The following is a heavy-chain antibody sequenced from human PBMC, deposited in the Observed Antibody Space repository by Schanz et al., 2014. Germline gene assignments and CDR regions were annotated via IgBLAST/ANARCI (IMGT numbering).Heavy chain of an antibody. CDR3: ARAHGINWYGKGLDY. Sequence: DVQLLESGGGLVQPGGSLRLSCAASGFTFNSYAMTWVRQAPGKGLEWVSSISHSGGSKYYADSVKGRFTISRDNSKNTLYLQMNSLRADDTAVYFCARAHGINWYGKGLDYWGQGTQVTVSS. V-gene: IGHV3-23*01. D-gene: IGHD6-13*01. CDR2: ISHSGGSK. J-gene: IGHJ4*02. CDR1: GFTFNSYA.